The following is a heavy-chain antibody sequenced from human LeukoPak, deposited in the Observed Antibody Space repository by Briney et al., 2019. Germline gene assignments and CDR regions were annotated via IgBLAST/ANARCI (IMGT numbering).Heavy chain of an antibody. V-gene: IGHV3-30*02. CDR3: AKDWYCSSTSCPMGLFDY. D-gene: IGHD2-2*01. CDR2: IRYDGSNK. J-gene: IGHJ4*02. CDR1: GFTFSSYG. Sequence: GGSLRLSCAASGFTFSSYGMHWVRQAPGKGLEGVAFIRYDGSNKYYADSVKGRFTISRDNSKNTLYLQMNSLRAEDTAVYYCAKDWYCSSTSCPMGLFDYWGQGTLVTVSS.